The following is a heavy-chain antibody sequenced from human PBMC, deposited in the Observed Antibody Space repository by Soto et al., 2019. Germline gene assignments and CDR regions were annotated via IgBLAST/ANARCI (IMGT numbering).Heavy chain of an antibody. V-gene: IGHV4-39*01. J-gene: IGHJ5*02. CDR2: IFYNGST. CDR3: ARQRVIPGTPTNWFDP. Sequence: SETLSLTCTVSGDSISSAGYSWGWIRQPPGKGLEWIGTIFYNGSTYYNPSLKSRVTFSVDTSKNQFSLKLTSVTASDTALYYCARQRVIPGTPTNWFDPWGQGTLVTVS. CDR1: GDSISSAGYS. D-gene: IGHD2-15*01.